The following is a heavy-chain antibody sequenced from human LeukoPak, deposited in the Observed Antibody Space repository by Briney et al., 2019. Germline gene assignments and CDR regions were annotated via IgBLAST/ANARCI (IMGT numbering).Heavy chain of an antibody. V-gene: IGHV3-23*01. CDR3: AVGWGQQLVLAGPDAFDI. D-gene: IGHD6-13*01. CDR1: GFTFSSYA. Sequence: GGSLRLSCAASGFTFSSYAMSWVRQAPGKGLEWVSAISGSGGSTYYADSVKGRFTISRDNSKNTLYLQMNSLRAEDTAVYYCAVGWGQQLVLAGPDAFDIWGQGTMVTVSS. J-gene: IGHJ3*02. CDR2: ISGSGGST.